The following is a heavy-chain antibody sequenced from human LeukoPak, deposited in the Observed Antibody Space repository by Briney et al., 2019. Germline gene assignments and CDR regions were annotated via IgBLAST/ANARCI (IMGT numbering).Heavy chain of an antibody. CDR2: IYYSGST. CDR1: GGAISRYD. Sequence: SETLCITSTDSGGAISRYDWSYIRKPPANLLHRIGHIYYSGSTNYNPFLKSRVTISVDSSKNQFSLKLSSVTAADTAVYYCARHEFGDFLDWYFDLWGRGTLVTVSS. CDR3: ARHEFGDFLDWYFDL. D-gene: IGHD4-17*01. V-gene: IGHV4-59*08. J-gene: IGHJ2*01.